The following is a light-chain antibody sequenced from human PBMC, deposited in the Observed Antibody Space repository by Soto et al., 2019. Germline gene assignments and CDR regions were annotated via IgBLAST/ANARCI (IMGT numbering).Light chain of an antibody. Sequence: IVLTQSPATLSLSPGERATLSCRASQSVSSNSLAWYQQKPGQAPRLLIYGASTRATGIPARFSGSGSGTEFTLTISSLQSEDFAVYYCQQYNNWPPITFGQGTRLEIK. CDR2: GAS. CDR1: QSVSSN. V-gene: IGKV3-15*01. J-gene: IGKJ5*01. CDR3: QQYNNWPPIT.